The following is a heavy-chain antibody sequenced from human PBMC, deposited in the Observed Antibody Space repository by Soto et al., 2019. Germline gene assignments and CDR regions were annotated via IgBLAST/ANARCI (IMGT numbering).Heavy chain of an antibody. D-gene: IGHD6-6*01. Sequence: QVQLQQWGAEVLKPSETLSLTCVVNGGSFSGYYWSWIRQPPGKGLEWIGEINDSGITDSNPSLESRVTISVHMSKSQFSLKLNSVTAADTAVYHCARGRSSVPDRRGIGYYGLDVWGQGTTVIVSS. CDR1: GGSFSGYY. CDR3: ARGRSSVPDRRGIGYYGLDV. CDR2: INDSGIT. J-gene: IGHJ6*02. V-gene: IGHV4-34*01.